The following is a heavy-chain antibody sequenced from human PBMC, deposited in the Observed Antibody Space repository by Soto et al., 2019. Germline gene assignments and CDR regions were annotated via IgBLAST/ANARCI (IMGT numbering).Heavy chain of an antibody. V-gene: IGHV3-23*01. CDR3: TKRRGDGEYSFDS. J-gene: IGHJ4*02. CDR1: GFTFSNYA. D-gene: IGHD2-21*01. CDR2: ISGSGTYT. Sequence: VHLLESGGGLVQPGGSLRLSCAASGFTFSNYAMTWVRQAPGQGLEWVSGISGSGTYTYYADSVEGRFTISRDNSKNTLFLQMNSLRGEDTAFYYCTKRRGDGEYSFDSWGQGTLVAVSS.